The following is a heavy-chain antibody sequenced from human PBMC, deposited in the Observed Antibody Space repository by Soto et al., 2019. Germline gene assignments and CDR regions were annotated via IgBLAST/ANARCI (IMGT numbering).Heavy chain of an antibody. J-gene: IGHJ6*02. CDR2: IIPIFGTA. CDR3: ARTYYYGSGSYRHYGMDV. V-gene: IGHV1-69*06. Sequence: SVKVSCQASGGTFSRYAISWLRQAPVQGLEWMGGIIPIFGTANYAQKFQGRVTITADKSTSTAYMELSSLRSEDTAVYYCARTYYYGSGSYRHYGMDVWGQGTTVTVSS. CDR1: GGTFSRYA. D-gene: IGHD3-10*01.